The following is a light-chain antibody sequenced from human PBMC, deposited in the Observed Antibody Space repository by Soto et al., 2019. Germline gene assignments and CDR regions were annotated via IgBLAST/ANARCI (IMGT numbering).Light chain of an antibody. V-gene: IGKV1-9*01. CDR1: QGISSY. CDR3: QQYNNWPGT. Sequence: IQLTQSPSSLSSSLGYRFTVTCRASQGISSYLGWYQQKPVKAPKLLIYKASTLKSGVPSRFSGSGSGTEFTLTISSLQSEDFAVYYCQQYNNWPGTFGQGTKVDIK. CDR2: KAS. J-gene: IGKJ1*01.